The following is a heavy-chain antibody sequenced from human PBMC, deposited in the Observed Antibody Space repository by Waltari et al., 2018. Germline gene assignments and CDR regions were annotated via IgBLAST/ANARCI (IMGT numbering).Heavy chain of an antibody. Sequence: QVQLVESGGGVVQPGRSLRLSCAASGFTFSSSGMHWVRQTPGRGVGWVAVRSSDGSRKSYADSVKGRFSISRDNSKNSLSLEMNSLRPEDTAVYYCASCTGGNCYYYGFDVWGQGTTVTVSS. CDR1: GFTFSSSG. J-gene: IGHJ6*02. D-gene: IGHD2-8*02. V-gene: IGHV3-30*03. CDR3: ASCTGGNCYYYGFDV. CDR2: RSSDGSRK.